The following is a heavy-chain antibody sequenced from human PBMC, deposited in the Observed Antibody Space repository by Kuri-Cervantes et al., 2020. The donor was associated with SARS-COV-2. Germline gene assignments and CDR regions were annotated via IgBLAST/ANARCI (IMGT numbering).Heavy chain of an antibody. CDR1: GYTFTSYG. Sequence: ASVKVSCKASGYTFTSYGISWVRQAPGQGLEWMGWISAYNGNTNYAQKLQGRVTMTTDTSTSKAYMELRNLRSDDTAVYYCARGGFLEWLWKYDYYIDVWGKGTTVTVSS. CDR3: ARGGFLEWLWKYDYYIDV. J-gene: IGHJ6*03. D-gene: IGHD3-3*01. V-gene: IGHV1-18*01. CDR2: ISAYNGNT.